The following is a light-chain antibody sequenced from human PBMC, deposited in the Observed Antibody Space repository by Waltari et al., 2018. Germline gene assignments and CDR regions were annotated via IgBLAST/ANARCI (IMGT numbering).Light chain of an antibody. CDR1: SSNLVSPA. CDR2: INN. V-gene: IGLV1-44*01. J-gene: IGLJ3*02. Sequence: QSVLTQPPSASGTPGQRVNVCFSGSSSNLVSPAANWYQQLPGTAPKLLIYINNERPSGVPDRFSGSKSGTSASLAISGLQSEDEADYYCAAWDDSLNGWVFGGGTKLAVL. CDR3: AAWDDSLNGWV.